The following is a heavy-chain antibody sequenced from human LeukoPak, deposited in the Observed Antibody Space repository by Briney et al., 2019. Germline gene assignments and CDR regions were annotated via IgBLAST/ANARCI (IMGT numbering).Heavy chain of an antibody. D-gene: IGHD1-26*01. V-gene: IGHV3-48*03. CDR1: GFTFSSYE. CDR2: ISNSGNTI. Sequence: GGSLRLSCAASGFTFSSYEMNWVRQAPGKGLEWVSYISNSGNTIYYADSVKGRFTISRDNAKNSLYLQMNSLRAEDTALYFCARDLCGSDNYWGQGILVSVSS. CDR3: ARDLCGSDNY. J-gene: IGHJ4*02.